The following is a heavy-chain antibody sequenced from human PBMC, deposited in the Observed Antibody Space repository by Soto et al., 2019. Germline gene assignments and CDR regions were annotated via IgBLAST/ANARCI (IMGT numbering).Heavy chain of an antibody. D-gene: IGHD2-15*01. J-gene: IGHJ5*02. CDR1: GGSISSGGYY. V-gene: IGHV4-31*03. CDR3: ARGDIVVVVASKSVWFDP. CDR2: IYYSGST. Sequence: QVQLQESGPGLVKPSQTLSLTCTVSGGSISSGGYYWSWIRQHPGKGLEWIGYIYYSGSTYYNPSLKSRVTISVETSKNQFSLKLSSVTAADTAVYYCARGDIVVVVASKSVWFDPWGQGTLVTVSS.